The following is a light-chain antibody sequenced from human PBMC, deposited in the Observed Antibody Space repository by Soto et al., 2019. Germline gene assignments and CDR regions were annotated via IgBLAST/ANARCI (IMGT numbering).Light chain of an antibody. CDR2: EDS. CDR3: CSYAGSSTVL. V-gene: IGLV2-23*01. J-gene: IGLJ3*02. CDR1: SSDVGSYNL. Sequence: QSALTQPASVSGSPGQSITISCTGTSSDVGSYNLVSWYQQHPGKAPKVLIYEDSKRPSGVSDHFSASKSGNTASLTISGLQADDEADYYCCSYAGSSTVLFGGGTQLTVL.